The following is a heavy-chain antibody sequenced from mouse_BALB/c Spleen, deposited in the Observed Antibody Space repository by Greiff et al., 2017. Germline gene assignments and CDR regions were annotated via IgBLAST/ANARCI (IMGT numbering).Heavy chain of an antibody. D-gene: IGHD1-1*01. CDR1: GFSLTGYG. CDR2: IWGDGST. J-gene: IGHJ2*01. V-gene: IGHV2-6-7*01. CDR3: ARGDYGSSYYFDY. Sequence: VHLVESGPGLVAPSQSLSITCTVSGFSLTGYGVNWVRQPPGKGLEWLGMIWGDGSTDYNSALKSRLSISKDNSKSQVFLKMNSLQTDDTARYYCARGDYGSSYYFDYWGQGTTLTVSS.